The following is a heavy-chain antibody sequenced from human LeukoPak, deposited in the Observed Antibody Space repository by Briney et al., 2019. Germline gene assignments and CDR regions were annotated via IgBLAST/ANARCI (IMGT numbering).Heavy chain of an antibody. CDR1: GFTFSSYA. D-gene: IGHD2-8*01. CDR3: AKGYCTNGVCYKTFDY. J-gene: IGHJ4*02. CDR2: ISGSGGST. Sequence: GGFLRLSCAASGFTFSSYAMSWVRQAPGKGLEWVSAISGSGGSTYYADSVKGRFTISRDNSKNTLYLQMNSLRAEDTAVYYCAKGYCTNGVCYKTFDYWGQGTLVTVSS. V-gene: IGHV3-23*01.